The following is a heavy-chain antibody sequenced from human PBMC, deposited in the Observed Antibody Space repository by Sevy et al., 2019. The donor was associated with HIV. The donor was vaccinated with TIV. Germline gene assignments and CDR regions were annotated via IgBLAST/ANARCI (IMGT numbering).Heavy chain of an antibody. CDR1: GFTFSSYS. J-gene: IGHJ4*02. CDR3: AREGYYYDSSGYYSFDY. CDR2: ISSSSSTI. V-gene: IGHV3-48*02. Sequence: GGSLRLSCAASGFTFSSYSMNWVRQAPGKGLEWVSYISSSSSTIYYADSVKGRFTISRDNAKNSLYLQMNSLREEDTAVYYCAREGYYYDSSGYYSFDYWGQGTLVTVSS. D-gene: IGHD3-22*01.